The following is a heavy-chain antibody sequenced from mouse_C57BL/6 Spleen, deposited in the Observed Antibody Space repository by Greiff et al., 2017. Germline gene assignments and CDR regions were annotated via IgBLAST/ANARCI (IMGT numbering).Heavy chain of an antibody. V-gene: IGHV1-15*01. CDR2: IDPENGGT. CDR1: GYTFTDYD. J-gene: IGHJ3*01. Sequence: VQLQQSGAELVRPGASVTLSCKASGYTFTDYDMHWVKQTPVHGLEWIGAIDPENGGTAYNQKFKGKAILTADKSSSTAYMVLRSLTSDDSSVYYCTRRSFAYWGQGTLVTVSA. CDR3: TRRSFAY.